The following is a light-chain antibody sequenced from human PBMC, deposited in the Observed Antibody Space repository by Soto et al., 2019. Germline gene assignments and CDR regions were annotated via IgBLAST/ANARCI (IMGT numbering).Light chain of an antibody. CDR3: QQYHSSTYT. Sequence: EIVLTQSPGTLSLSPGERVTLSCRASQSVTSRHLAWYQQKPGQAPRLLIFAASGRPPTIPSRFSGSGSGTDFTLTISRLEAEDFAVYFCQQYHSSTYTFGQGTRLEIK. CDR1: QSVTSRH. V-gene: IGKV3-20*01. J-gene: IGKJ2*01. CDR2: AAS.